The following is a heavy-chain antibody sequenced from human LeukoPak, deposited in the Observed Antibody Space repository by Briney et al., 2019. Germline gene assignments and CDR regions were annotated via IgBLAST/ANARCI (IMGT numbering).Heavy chain of an antibody. CDR2: ISGGGETT. CDR1: GFIFRSYS. D-gene: IGHD6-6*01. Sequence: PGGSLRLSCAVSGFIFRSYSMNWVRQAPGKGLEWVSYISGGGETTYYADSVRGRFTISRDNAKNSLYLHVNSLRAGDTAVYYCAGEPDTSSSDYFDYWGQGTLVTVSS. V-gene: IGHV3-48*04. J-gene: IGHJ4*02. CDR3: AGEPDTSSSDYFDY.